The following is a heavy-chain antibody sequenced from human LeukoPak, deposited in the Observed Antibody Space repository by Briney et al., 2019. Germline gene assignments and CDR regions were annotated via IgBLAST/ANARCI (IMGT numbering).Heavy chain of an antibody. CDR3: TRDLGGTSWGEWNY. J-gene: IGHJ4*02. CDR2: INSDGSAT. Sequence: GGSLRLSCAASGFTFSNYWMHWVRQAPGKGLVWVSRINSDGSATNYADSVKGRYTISRDNAKNTLYLQMSSLRAEDTAVYYCTRDLGGTSWGEWNYWGQGTLVTVSS. D-gene: IGHD3-16*01. CDR1: GFTFSNYW. V-gene: IGHV3-74*01.